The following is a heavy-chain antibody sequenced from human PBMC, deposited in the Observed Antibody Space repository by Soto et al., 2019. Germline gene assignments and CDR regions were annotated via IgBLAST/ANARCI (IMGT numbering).Heavy chain of an antibody. Sequence: EVQLVESGGGLVQPGGSLRLSCAASVFTLSSFWMHWVRQAPGKGLVLVSRINGDGSTTSYADSVKGRFDISRDNAKNILYLQMNSLRSQETAVYYCVRSQAGYNLIAEYWGQGTLVTVSS. V-gene: IGHV3-74*01. D-gene: IGHD5-12*01. CDR1: VFTLSSFW. CDR2: INGDGSTT. J-gene: IGHJ4*02. CDR3: VRSQAGYNLIAEY.